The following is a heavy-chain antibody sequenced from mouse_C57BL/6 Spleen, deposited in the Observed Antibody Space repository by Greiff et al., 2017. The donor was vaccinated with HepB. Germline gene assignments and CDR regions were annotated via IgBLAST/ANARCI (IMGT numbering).Heavy chain of an antibody. J-gene: IGHJ1*03. CDR1: GYTFTSYW. CDR2: IDPSDSET. V-gene: IGHV1-52*01. Sequence: VQLQQPGAELVRPGSSVKLSCKASGYTFTSYWMHWVKQRPIQGLEWIGNIDPSDSETHYNQKFKDKATLTVDKSSSTAYMQLSSLTSEDSAVYYCALTTVVAHWYSDVWGTGTTVTVSS. D-gene: IGHD1-1*01. CDR3: ALTTVVAHWYSDV.